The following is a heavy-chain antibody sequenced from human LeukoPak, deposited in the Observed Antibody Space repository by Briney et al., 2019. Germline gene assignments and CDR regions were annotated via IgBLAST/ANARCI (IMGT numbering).Heavy chain of an antibody. CDR1: GFTFSGSA. V-gene: IGHV3-73*01. Sequence: PGGSLRLSCLASGFTFSGSAMHWVRQASGKGLEWVGRIRSKANGYATAYAASVKGRFTISRDDSKDTAYLQMNSLKTEDTAVYYCTRHWIVYDAFDIWGQGTMVTVSS. CDR2: IRSKANGYAT. CDR3: TRHWIVYDAFDI. J-gene: IGHJ3*02. D-gene: IGHD2-2*03.